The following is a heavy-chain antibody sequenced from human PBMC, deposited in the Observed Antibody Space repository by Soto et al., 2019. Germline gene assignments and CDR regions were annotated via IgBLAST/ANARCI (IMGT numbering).Heavy chain of an antibody. D-gene: IGHD3-3*01. CDR2: MNPNSGNT. V-gene: IGHV1-8*01. J-gene: IGHJ4*02. CDR1: GYTFTSYD. CDR3: ARVSVSTIFGVVITNPNDY. Sequence: ASVKVSCKASGYTFTSYDINWVRQATGQGLEWMGWMNPNSGNTGYAQKFQGRVTMTRNTSISTAYMELSSLRSEDTAVYYCARVSVSTIFGVVITNPNDYWGQGTLVTVSS.